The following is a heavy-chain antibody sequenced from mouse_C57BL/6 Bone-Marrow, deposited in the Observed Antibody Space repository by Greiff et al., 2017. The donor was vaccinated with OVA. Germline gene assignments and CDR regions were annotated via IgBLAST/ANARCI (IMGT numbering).Heavy chain of an antibody. CDR3: ARDLRRGIAMDY. CDR1: GFSLTSYG. CDR2: IWGVGST. D-gene: IGHD2-12*01. J-gene: IGHJ4*01. V-gene: IGHV2-6*01. Sequence: QVQLQQSGPGLVAPSQSLSITCTVSGFSLTSYGVDWVRQSPGKGLEWLGVIWGVGSTNYNSALKSRLSISKDNSKSQVFLKMNSLQTDDTAMYYCARDLRRGIAMDYWGQGTSVTVSS.